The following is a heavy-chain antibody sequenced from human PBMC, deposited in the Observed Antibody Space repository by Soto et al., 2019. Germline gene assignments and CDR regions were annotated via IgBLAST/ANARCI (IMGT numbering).Heavy chain of an antibody. D-gene: IGHD3-22*01. CDR2: IYWNDDK. CDR3: AHSRNGYYLFDY. J-gene: IGHJ4*02. Sequence: QITLKESGPTLVKPTQTLTLTCTFSGFSLSTSGVGVGWIRQPPGKALEWLALIYWNDDKRYSPSLKSRLTITKATSKNQVVLTMTNMDPVDTATYYCAHSRNGYYLFDYWGQGTLVTVSS. V-gene: IGHV2-5*01. CDR1: GFSLSTSGVG.